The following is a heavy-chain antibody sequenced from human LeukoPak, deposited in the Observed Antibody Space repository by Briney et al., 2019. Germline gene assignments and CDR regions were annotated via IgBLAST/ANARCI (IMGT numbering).Heavy chain of an antibody. J-gene: IGHJ3*02. CDR1: GGSISSNSY. D-gene: IGHD2-21*02. Sequence: SETLSLTCAVSGGSISSNSYWGWIRQPPGKGLEWIGSIYYSGSTYYNPSLKSRVTISVDTSKNQFSLKLSSVTAADTAVYYCARVLSYCGGDCYSTHAFDIWGQGTMVTVSS. V-gene: IGHV4-39*07. CDR2: IYYSGST. CDR3: ARVLSYCGGDCYSTHAFDI.